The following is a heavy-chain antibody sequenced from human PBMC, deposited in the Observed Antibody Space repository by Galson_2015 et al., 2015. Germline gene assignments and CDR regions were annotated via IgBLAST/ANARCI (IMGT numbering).Heavy chain of an antibody. CDR1: GVSISNYY. D-gene: IGHD3-10*01. V-gene: IGHV4-59*01. J-gene: IGHJ5*02. CDR2: IDNSGTT. CDR3: ARGRQEFRDPDGFDP. Sequence: SETLSLTCSVSGVSISNYYWNWIRQPPGKGLEWIGWIDNSGTTNYNPSLKSRLTISADKSRNQFSLRLTSVTAADTALYYCARGRQEFRDPDGFDPWGQGILVTVSS.